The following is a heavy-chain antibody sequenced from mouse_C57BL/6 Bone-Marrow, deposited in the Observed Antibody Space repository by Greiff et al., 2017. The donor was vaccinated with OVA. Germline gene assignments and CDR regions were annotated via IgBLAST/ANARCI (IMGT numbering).Heavy chain of an antibody. CDR2: SRNKANDYTT. J-gene: IGHJ4*01. V-gene: IGHV7-1*01. CDR3: ARDSGSSYENYAMDY. Sequence: DVKLVESGGGLVQSGRSLRLSCATSGFTFSDFYMEWVRQAPGKGLEWIAASRNKANDYTTEYSASVKGRFIVSRDTSQSILYLQMNALRAEDTAIYYCARDSGSSYENYAMDYWGQGTSVTVSS. D-gene: IGHD1-1*01. CDR1: GFTFSDFY.